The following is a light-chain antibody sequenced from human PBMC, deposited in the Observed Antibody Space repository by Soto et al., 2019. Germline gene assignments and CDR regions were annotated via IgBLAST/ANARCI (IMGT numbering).Light chain of an antibody. J-gene: IGKJ2*01. V-gene: IGKV3-20*01. Sequence: EIVLTQSPGTLSLSPGERATLSCRASQSVSSSYLAWYQQKPGQAPRLLLYDASSRATGIPDRFSGSGSGTDFTLTISRLEPEDFAVYYCQQYGSSPPYTFGQGTKLEIK. CDR3: QQYGSSPPYT. CDR1: QSVSSSY. CDR2: DAS.